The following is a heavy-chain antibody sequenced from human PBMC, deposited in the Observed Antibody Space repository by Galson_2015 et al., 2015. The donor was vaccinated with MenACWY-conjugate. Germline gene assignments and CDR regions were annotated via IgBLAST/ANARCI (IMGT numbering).Heavy chain of an antibody. CDR3: FAINSGIDY. Sequence: SLRLSCAASGFTFSRYAMHWVRQAPGKGLEWVAVIWDDGSQTYHADSVRGRFTISRDNSKNTAFLQMNSLRAEDTAIYYCFAINSGIDYWGQGTLVTVSS. CDR2: IWDDGSQT. CDR1: GFTFSRYA. D-gene: IGHD1-26*01. V-gene: IGHV3-33*01. J-gene: IGHJ4*02.